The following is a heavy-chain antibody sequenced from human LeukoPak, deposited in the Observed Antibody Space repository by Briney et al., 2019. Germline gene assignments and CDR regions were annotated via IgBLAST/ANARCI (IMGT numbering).Heavy chain of an antibody. CDR2: ISYDGSNK. CDR3: AKEFRYGMDV. Sequence: GRSLRLSCAASGFTFSSYGMHWVRRAPGKGLEWVAVISYDGSNKYYADSVKGRFTISRDNSKNTLYLQMNSLRAEDTAVYYCAKEFRYGMDVWGQGTTVTVSS. J-gene: IGHJ6*02. V-gene: IGHV3-30*18. CDR1: GFTFSSYG.